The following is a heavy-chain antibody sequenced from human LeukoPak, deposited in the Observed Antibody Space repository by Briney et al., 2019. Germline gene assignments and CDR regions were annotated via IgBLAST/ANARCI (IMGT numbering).Heavy chain of an antibody. Sequence: GESLKISCKGPGYSFTSYWIGWVRQMPGKGLEWMGIIYPGDSDTRYSPSFQGQVTISADKSISTAYLQWSSLKASDTAMYYCARHETKYSGSHYYYYGMDVWGQGTTVTVSS. V-gene: IGHV5-51*01. CDR2: IYPGDSDT. D-gene: IGHD1-26*01. CDR1: GYSFTSYW. J-gene: IGHJ6*02. CDR3: ARHETKYSGSHYYYYGMDV.